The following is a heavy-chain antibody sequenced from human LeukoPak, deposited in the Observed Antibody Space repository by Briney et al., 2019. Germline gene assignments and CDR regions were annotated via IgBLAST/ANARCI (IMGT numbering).Heavy chain of an antibody. CDR2: IIPIFGTA. CDR3: GRKAGDCGGGSCYSIDY. CDR1: GGSFSSEA. D-gene: IGHD2-15*01. J-gene: IGHJ4*02. Sequence: EASVKVSCKAFGGSFSSEAISWVRQAPGQGLEWMGGIIPIFGTANYAQKFQGRVTITTDESTSTAYMEVSSLRSEDTAVYYCGRKAGDCGGGSCYSIDYWGQGTLVTVSP. V-gene: IGHV1-69*05.